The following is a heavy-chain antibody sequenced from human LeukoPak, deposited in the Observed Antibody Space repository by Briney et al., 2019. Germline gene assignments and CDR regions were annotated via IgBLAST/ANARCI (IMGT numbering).Heavy chain of an antibody. CDR3: AKELQMATIKDDSSYFDY. CDR2: IWYDGGNK. V-gene: IGHV3-33*06. J-gene: IGHJ4*02. D-gene: IGHD5-24*01. Sequence: PGGSLRLSCAASGFTFSSYGMHWVRQAPGKGLEWAAVIWYDGGNKYYADSVKGRFTISRDNSKNTLYLQMNSLRAEDTAVYYCAKELQMATIKDDSSYFDYWGQGTLVTVSS. CDR1: GFTFSSYG.